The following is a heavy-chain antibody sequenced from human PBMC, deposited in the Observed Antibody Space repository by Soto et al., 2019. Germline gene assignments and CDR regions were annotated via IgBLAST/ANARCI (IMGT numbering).Heavy chain of an antibody. Sequence: QVQLVQSETEMRKPGSSVKVSCKASGGTFGSNAISWVRQAPGQGLEWMGNIIPIFGTTKNAQNFQGRVTITADESTNTAYMELSSPRSEDTAIYYCAREGYTFGPGAVRGAFDIWGQGTMVTVSS. J-gene: IGHJ3*02. CDR1: GGTFGSNA. CDR2: IIPIFGTT. CDR3: AREGYTFGPGAVRGAFDI. V-gene: IGHV1-69*15. D-gene: IGHD1-1*01.